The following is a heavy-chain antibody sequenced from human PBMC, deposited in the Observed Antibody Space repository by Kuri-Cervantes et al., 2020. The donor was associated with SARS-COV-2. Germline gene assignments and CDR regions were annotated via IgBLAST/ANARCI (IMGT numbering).Heavy chain of an antibody. CDR2: IRYDGSNK. D-gene: IGHD2-8*01. CDR3: ARDFQYCTNGVCYTGNMDY. V-gene: IGHV3-30*02. CDR1: GFTFSSYG. Sequence: GESLKISCAVSGFTFSSYGMHWVRQAPGKGLEWVAFIRYDGSNKYYADSVKGRFTISRDNSKNTLYLQMNSLRAEDTAVYYCARDFQYCTNGVCYTGNMDYWGQGTLVTVSS. J-gene: IGHJ4*02.